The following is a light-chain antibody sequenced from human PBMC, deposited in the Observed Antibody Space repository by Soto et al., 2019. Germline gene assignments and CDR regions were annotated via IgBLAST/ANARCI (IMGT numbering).Light chain of an antibody. CDR1: NIGSKS. J-gene: IGLJ2*01. V-gene: IGLV3-21*04. Sequence: SYELTQPPSVSVAPGKTARITCGGNNIGSKSVHWYQQKPGQAPVLVIYYDSDRPSGIPERFSGSNSGNMATLTISRVEAGDGADYYCQVWDSSSDPLFGGGTKLTVL. CDR2: YDS. CDR3: QVWDSSSDPL.